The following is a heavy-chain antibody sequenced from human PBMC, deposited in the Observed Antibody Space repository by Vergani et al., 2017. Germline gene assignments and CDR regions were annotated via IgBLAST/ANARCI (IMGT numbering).Heavy chain of an antibody. CDR3: GMYCSSPTCGTHPRVQNYGMDV. D-gene: IGHD2-2*01. CDR2: INWNGGGT. J-gene: IGHJ6*02. V-gene: IGHV3-20*04. Sequence: EVQLLESGGGLVQPGGSLRLTCAASEFTFDDYGMSWVRQAPGKGLEWVSGINWNGGGTGYADSVKGRFTISRDNAKNSLYLQMNSLRAEDTALYYCGMYCSSPTCGTHPRVQNYGMDVWVQGTTVTVS. CDR1: EFTFDDYG.